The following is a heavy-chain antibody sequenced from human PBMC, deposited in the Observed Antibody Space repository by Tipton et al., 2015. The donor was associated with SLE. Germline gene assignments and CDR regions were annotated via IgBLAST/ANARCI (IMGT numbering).Heavy chain of an antibody. D-gene: IGHD6-13*01. V-gene: IGHV4-34*01. Sequence: TLSLTCAVYGGSLSGHYWSWIRQSPAKGLECIGESNDSGKTNYNSALKSRATISVDTSRNQFSLTLTSVTAADTAVYYCTLAIAPESLHWGQGTLVPVSS. J-gene: IGHJ4*02. CDR1: GGSLSGHY. CDR2: SNDSGKT. CDR3: TLAIAPESLH.